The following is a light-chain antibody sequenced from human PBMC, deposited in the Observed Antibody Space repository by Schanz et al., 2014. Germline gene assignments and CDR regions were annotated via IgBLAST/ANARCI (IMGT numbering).Light chain of an antibody. CDR2: DVS. CDR3: SSYTSSSAVL. Sequence: QFALTQPASVSGSPGQSITISCTGTSSDVGGYNYVSWYQQHPGKAPKLMIYDVSNRPSGVSNRFSGSKSGDTASLTISGLQAEDEADYYCSSYTSSSAVLFGGGTKLTVL. V-gene: IGLV2-14*03. CDR1: SSDVGGYNY. J-gene: IGLJ2*01.